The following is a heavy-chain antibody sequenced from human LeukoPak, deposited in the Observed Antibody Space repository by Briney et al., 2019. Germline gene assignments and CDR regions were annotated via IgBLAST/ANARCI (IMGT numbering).Heavy chain of an antibody. CDR1: GFNVSGNY. D-gene: IGHD3-16*01. V-gene: IGHV3-66*01. J-gene: IGHJ4*02. CDR2: IYSGGNT. CDR3: ARDLRLNGGY. Sequence: GGSLRLSCAAPGFNVSGNYMNWVRQAPGKGVEWVSVIYSGGNTDYADSVKGRFTVSRDNYKNTVYLQMNSLRAEDTAVYYCARDLRLNGGYWGQGTLVTVSS.